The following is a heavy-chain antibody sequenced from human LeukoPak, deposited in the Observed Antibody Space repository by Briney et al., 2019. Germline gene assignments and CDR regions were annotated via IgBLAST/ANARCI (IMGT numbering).Heavy chain of an antibody. CDR3: ARARTLRLGELSLL. D-gene: IGHD3-16*02. Sequence: ASVKVSRKASGYTFTSYYMHWVRQAPGQGLEWMEIINPSGGSTSYAQKFQGRVTMTRDTSTSTVYMELGSLRSEDTAVYYCARARTLRLGELSLLWGQGTLVTVSS. J-gene: IGHJ4*02. V-gene: IGHV1-46*01. CDR1: GYTFTSYY. CDR2: INPSGGST.